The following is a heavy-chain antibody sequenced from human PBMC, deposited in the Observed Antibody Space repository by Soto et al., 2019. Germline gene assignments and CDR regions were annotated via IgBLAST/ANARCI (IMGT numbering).Heavy chain of an antibody. Sequence: PWETLSLSCAASGESFSSDYRRWIRQPPGKGLEWVSAINDSGGSTYYAASVKGRFAISRDNSKNTLYLQINSLRAEDTAVYNCEKDIHDFWSCYHYGMDVWGQGTTVTVSS. D-gene: IGHD3-3*01. J-gene: IGHJ6*02. CDR1: GESFSSDY. V-gene: IGHV3-23*01. CDR3: EKDIHDFWSCYHYGMDV. CDR2: INDSGGST.